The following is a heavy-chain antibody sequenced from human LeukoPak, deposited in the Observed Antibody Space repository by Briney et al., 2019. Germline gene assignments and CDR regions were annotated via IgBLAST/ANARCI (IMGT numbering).Heavy chain of an antibody. J-gene: IGHJ4*02. CDR2: IYSGGNT. CDR3: ARRLPIVY. D-gene: IGHD2-15*01. V-gene: IGHV3-53*01. CDR1: GFTVSSIY. Sequence: PGGSLRLSCAASGFTVSSIYMSWVRQAPGKGLEWVSVIYSGGNTYYAESVKGRFTISRDNSKNTLYLQMNSLRAEDTAVYYCARRLPIVYWGQGTLVTVSP.